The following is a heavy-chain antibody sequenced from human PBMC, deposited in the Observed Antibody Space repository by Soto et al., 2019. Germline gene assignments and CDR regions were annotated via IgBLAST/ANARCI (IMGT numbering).Heavy chain of an antibody. Sequence: QVQLVQSGAEVKKPGASVKVSCKASGYTFTGYYMHWVRQAPGQGLEWMGWINPNRGGTNYAQKFQGWCTMTRDTSISPAYMELSRLRSDDTAVYYCARAARLYQTYDFWSGYFDYWGQGTLVTVSS. J-gene: IGHJ4*02. CDR3: ARAARLYQTYDFWSGYFDY. CDR1: GYTFTGYY. D-gene: IGHD3-3*01. CDR2: INPNRGGT. V-gene: IGHV1-2*04.